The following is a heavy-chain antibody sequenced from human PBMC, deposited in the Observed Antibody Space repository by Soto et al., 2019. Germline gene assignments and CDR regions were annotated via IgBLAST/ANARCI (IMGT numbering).Heavy chain of an antibody. CDR1: GYSFTSYW. CDR3: ARHGIAAREYYYYGMDV. Sequence: PGESLKISCKGSGYSFTSYWIGWVRQMPGKGLEWMGIIYPGDSDTRYSPSFQGQVTISADKSISTAYLQWSSLKASDTAMYYCARHGIAAREYYYYGMDVWGQGTTVTV. V-gene: IGHV5-51*01. J-gene: IGHJ6*02. D-gene: IGHD6-6*01. CDR2: IYPGDSDT.